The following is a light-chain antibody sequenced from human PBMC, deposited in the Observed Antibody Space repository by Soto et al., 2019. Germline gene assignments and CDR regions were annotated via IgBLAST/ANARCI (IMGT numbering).Light chain of an antibody. J-gene: IGKJ1*01. Sequence: DIQMTQSPSTLSGSVGDRVTISFRASETISSWLSWYQQKPGIAPKLLIYKASTLKSGVPSRFSGSGSGTEFTLTISSLQPDDFATYCCQQYNSYWTFGQGTKVDI. CDR1: ETISSW. CDR3: QQYNSYWT. V-gene: IGKV1-5*03. CDR2: KAS.